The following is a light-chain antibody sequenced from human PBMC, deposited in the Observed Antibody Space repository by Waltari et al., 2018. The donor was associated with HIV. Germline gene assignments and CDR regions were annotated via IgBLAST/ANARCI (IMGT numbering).Light chain of an antibody. V-gene: IGLV2-23*02. Sequence: QSALAQPASVSDSPGQSITISCTGTSSDVGNYNLVSWYPQHPGKVPKPIIYEVTKRPSVVSNRFSGSKSGNTASLTISGLQAEDEADYYCCSYAASRSVVFGGGTKLTVL. CDR1: SSDVGNYNL. J-gene: IGLJ2*01. CDR2: EVT. CDR3: CSYAASRSVV.